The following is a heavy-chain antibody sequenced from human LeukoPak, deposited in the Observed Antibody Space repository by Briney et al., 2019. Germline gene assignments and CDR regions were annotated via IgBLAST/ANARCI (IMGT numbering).Heavy chain of an antibody. Sequence: PSETLSLTCAVSGGSFSGYYWSWIRQPPGKRLEWIGEINHSGSTNYNPSLKSRVTISVDTSKNQFSLKLSSVTAADTAVYYCARGRYSSSWYRNWFDPWGQGTLVTVSS. D-gene: IGHD6-13*01. V-gene: IGHV4-34*01. CDR1: GGSFSGYY. CDR3: ARGRYSSSWYRNWFDP. CDR2: INHSGST. J-gene: IGHJ5*02.